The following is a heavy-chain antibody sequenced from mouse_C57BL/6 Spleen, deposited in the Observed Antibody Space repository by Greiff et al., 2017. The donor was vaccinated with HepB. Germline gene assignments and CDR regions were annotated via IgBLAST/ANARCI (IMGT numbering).Heavy chain of an antibody. CDR1: GFTFSDYG. V-gene: IGHV5-17*01. D-gene: IGHD2-5*01. CDR3: ASGSNYVFDY. CDR2: ISSGSSTI. Sequence: EVQLVESGGGLVKPGGSLKLSCAASGFTFSDYGMHWVRQAPEKGLEWVAYISSGSSTIYYADTVKGRFTISRDNAKNTLFLQMTSLRSEDTAMYYCASGSNYVFDYWGQGTTLTVSS. J-gene: IGHJ2*01.